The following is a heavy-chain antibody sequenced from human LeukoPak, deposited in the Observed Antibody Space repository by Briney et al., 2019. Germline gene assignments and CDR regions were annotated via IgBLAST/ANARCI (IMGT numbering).Heavy chain of an antibody. J-gene: IGHJ6*03. CDR2: FSGSTGST. CDR1: GFTFSSYG. V-gene: IGHV3-23*01. CDR3: ARGGMRGKISYTYYYMDV. Sequence: PGRSLRLSCAASGFTFSSYGMNWVRQAPGKGLEWVSGFSGSTGSTHYADSVKGRFTISRDNSRDTLSLQMNSLRGEDTAVYYCARGGMRGKISYTYYYMDVWGKGTTVTVSS. D-gene: IGHD2-2*02.